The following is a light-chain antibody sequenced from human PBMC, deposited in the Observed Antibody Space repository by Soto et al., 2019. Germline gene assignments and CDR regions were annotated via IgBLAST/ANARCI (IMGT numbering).Light chain of an antibody. Sequence: DIHMTQSPSTLSASVGDRVTITCRASQSISSWLAWYQQKPGKAPKLLIYDASSLESGVPSRFSGSGSGTEFTLTISSLQPDDFATYYCQQYNSYSQGTFGQGTKVDIK. CDR3: QQYNSYSQGT. CDR1: QSISSW. V-gene: IGKV1-5*01. J-gene: IGKJ1*01. CDR2: DAS.